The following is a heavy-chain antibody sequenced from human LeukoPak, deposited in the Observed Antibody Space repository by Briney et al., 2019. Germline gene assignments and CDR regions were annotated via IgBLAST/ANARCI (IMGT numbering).Heavy chain of an antibody. V-gene: IGHV4-4*02. Sequence: SETLSLTCAVSGGSISSSNWWSWVRQPPGKGLEWIGEIYHSGSTNYNPSLKSRVTISVDTSKNQFSLKLSSVTAADTAVYYCAREFDYYDSSGPSNWFDPWGQGTLVTVSS. J-gene: IGHJ5*02. CDR2: IYHSGST. CDR3: AREFDYYDSSGPSNWFDP. CDR1: GGSISSSNW. D-gene: IGHD3-22*01.